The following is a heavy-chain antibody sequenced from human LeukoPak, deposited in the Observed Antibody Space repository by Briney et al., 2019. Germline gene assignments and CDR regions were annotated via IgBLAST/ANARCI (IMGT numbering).Heavy chain of an antibody. Sequence: PSETLTLTCAVSGGSIISTNWWSWVRQPPGKGLEWIGEINHSGSTNYNPSLKSRVTISVDTSKNQFSLKLSSVTAADTAVYYCARDPHYSSRKPFDYWGQGTLVTVSS. J-gene: IGHJ4*02. CDR1: GGSIISTNW. D-gene: IGHD6-13*01. CDR3: ARDPHYSSRKPFDY. CDR2: INHSGST. V-gene: IGHV4-4*02.